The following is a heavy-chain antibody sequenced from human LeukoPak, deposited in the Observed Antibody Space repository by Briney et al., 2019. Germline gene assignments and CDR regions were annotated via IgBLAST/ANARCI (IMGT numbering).Heavy chain of an antibody. CDR3: ARDLRTDSRNWAAFDY. Sequence: GASVKVSCKASGYTFTSYDINWVRQATGQGLEWVGWMNPNSGNTGYAQKFQGRVTITRNTAISTAYMELSSLRSEDTAAYYCARDLRTDSRNWAAFDYWGQGTLVTVSS. V-gene: IGHV1-8*03. D-gene: IGHD6-13*01. CDR1: GYTFTSYD. CDR2: MNPNSGNT. J-gene: IGHJ4*02.